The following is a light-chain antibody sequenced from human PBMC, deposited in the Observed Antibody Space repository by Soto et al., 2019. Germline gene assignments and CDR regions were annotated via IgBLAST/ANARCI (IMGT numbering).Light chain of an antibody. CDR1: QSISNW. CDR3: LQDYNYPWT. V-gene: IGKV1-5*01. CDR2: DAS. J-gene: IGKJ1*01. Sequence: DIQMTQSPSTLSASVGDRVTITCRASQSISNWLAWFQQKPGKAPKLLIYDASSLKSGVPSRFSGSGSGTDFTLTISSLQPEDFATYYCLQDYNYPWTFGQGTKVDIK.